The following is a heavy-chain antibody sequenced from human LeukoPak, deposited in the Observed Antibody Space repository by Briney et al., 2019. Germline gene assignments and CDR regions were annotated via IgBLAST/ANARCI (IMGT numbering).Heavy chain of an antibody. J-gene: IGHJ3*02. CDR3: ARGGLTEYYSLPDAFDI. D-gene: IGHD3-10*01. CDR2: ITRSNYI. CDR1: GFTFSSYS. Sequence: GGSLRLSCAASGFTFSSYSMNWVRQAPGKGLEWVSSITRSNYIYYADSVKGRFTISRDNAKNSLYLQMNSLRAEDTAVYYCARGGLTEYYSLPDAFDIWGQGTMVTVSS. V-gene: IGHV3-21*01.